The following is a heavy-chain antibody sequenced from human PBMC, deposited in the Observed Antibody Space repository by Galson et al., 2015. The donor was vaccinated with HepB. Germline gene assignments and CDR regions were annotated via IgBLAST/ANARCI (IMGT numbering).Heavy chain of an antibody. CDR1: GFTFRSYD. CDR2: ISGSGATV. Sequence: SLRLSCAASGFTFRSYDMTWVRQAPGKGLEWISYISGSGATVYHADSVKGRFTISRDNARNSLSLQMNTLRDEDTAVYYCARDQEYYCDSECYGGSYWSLDRLGRGTLVTVSS. CDR3: ARDQEYYCDSECYGGSYWSLDR. D-gene: IGHD3-22*01. V-gene: IGHV3-48*03. J-gene: IGHJ2*01.